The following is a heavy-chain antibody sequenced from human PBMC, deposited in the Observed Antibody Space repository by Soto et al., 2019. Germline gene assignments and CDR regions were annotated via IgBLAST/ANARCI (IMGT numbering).Heavy chain of an antibody. V-gene: IGHV4-4*07. J-gene: IGHJ4*02. CDR1: GGSIDTFY. CDR3: AREVSYSAYNFAHGIQLWSFDF. Sequence: PSETLSLTCTASGGSIDTFYWSWVRQPAGKGLEWFGRFFSRGSTSFNPSLESRVAMSVDTSKNHFSLNLSSVTAADMAVYYCAREVSYSAYNFAHGIQLWSFDFWGQGAVVTVS. CDR2: FFSRGST. D-gene: IGHD5-12*01.